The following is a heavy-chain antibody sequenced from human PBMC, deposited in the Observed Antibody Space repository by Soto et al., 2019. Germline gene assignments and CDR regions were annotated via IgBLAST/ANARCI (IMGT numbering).Heavy chain of an antibody. J-gene: IGHJ5*02. Sequence: PGGSLRLSCAASGFTVSSNYMSWVRQAPGKGLEWVSVIYSGGSTYYADSVKGRFTISRDNSKNTLYLQVNSLRAEDTAVYYCARDDPPYDILTPQGFDPWGQGTLVTVSS. D-gene: IGHD3-9*01. CDR1: GFTVSSNY. CDR2: IYSGGST. CDR3: ARDDPPYDILTPQGFDP. V-gene: IGHV3-66*01.